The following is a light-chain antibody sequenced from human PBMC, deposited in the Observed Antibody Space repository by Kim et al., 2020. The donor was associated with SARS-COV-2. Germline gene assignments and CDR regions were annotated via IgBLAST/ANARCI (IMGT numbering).Light chain of an antibody. Sequence: SPGERATLACRASQSVAGNRLAWYQQRLGQAPRLLFYGASFRATDTPDRFSGSGSGTDFTLTISRLEPEDFAVYYCQQYESPPYTFGPGTKVDIK. CDR1: QSVAGNR. J-gene: IGKJ3*01. CDR2: GAS. V-gene: IGKV3-20*01. CDR3: QQYESPPYT.